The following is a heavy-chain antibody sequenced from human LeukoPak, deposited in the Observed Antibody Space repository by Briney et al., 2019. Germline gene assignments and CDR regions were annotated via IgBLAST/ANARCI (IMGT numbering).Heavy chain of an antibody. CDR1: GYTLTELS. CDR2: FDPEDGET. J-gene: IGHJ6*02. D-gene: IGHD2-2*01. CDR3: ATERIVVVPAAHYYYYGMDV. V-gene: IGHV1-24*01. Sequence: GASVKVSCKVSGYTLTELSMHWVRQAPGKGLEWMGGFDPEDGETIHAQKFQGRVTMTEDTSTDTAYMELSSLRSEDTAVYYCATERIVVVPAAHYYYYGMDVWGQGTTVTVSS.